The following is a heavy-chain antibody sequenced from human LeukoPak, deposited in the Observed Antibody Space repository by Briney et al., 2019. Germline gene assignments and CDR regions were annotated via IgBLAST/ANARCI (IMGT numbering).Heavy chain of an antibody. D-gene: IGHD3-22*01. CDR2: INHSGST. CDR1: GGSFSGYY. J-gene: IGHJ4*02. V-gene: IGHV4-34*01. Sequence: SETLSLTCAVYGGSFSGYYWSWIRQPPGKGLEWIGEINHSGSTNYNPSLKSRVTISVDTSKNQFSLKLSSVTAADTAVDYCAREAYYYDSSGYFSWGQGTLVTVSS. CDR3: AREAYYYDSSGYFS.